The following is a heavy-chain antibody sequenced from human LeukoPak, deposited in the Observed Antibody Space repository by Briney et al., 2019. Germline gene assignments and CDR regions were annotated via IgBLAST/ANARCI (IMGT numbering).Heavy chain of an antibody. V-gene: IGHV4-59*01. CDR3: ARGYYYGSRTYYNPTHFDY. D-gene: IGHD3-10*01. CDR1: GGSISIYY. J-gene: IGHJ4*02. CDR2: MYYSGSP. Sequence: SETLSLTCTVSGGSISIYYWSWIRQPPGKGLEWIGYMYYSGSPNYNPSLKSRVTISVDTSKNQFSLKLSSVTAADTAVYYCARGYYYGSRTYYNPTHFDYWGQGTLVTVSS.